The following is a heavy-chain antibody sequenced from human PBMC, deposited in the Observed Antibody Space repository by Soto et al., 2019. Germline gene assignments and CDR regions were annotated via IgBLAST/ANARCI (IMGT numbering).Heavy chain of an antibody. CDR1: GFNFKSYR. CDR3: AREGSYAASGSYIQAFCY. D-gene: IGHD3-22*01. CDR2: ISSTETYL. Sequence: PGGSLRLSCATSGFNFKSYRMNLFLQSPGKGLEWISSISSTETYLHHADSVKGRFTISRDNTKNSLYLQMKSLRDDDTAIYYCAREGSYAASGSYIQAFCYWGQRTLVTVSS. V-gene: IGHV3-21*01. J-gene: IGHJ4*02.